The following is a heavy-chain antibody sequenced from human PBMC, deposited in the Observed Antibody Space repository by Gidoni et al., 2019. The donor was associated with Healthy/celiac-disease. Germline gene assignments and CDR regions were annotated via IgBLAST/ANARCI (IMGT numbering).Heavy chain of an antibody. Sequence: EVQLLESGGGLVQPGGSLRLSCAASGFTFSSDAMSGVRQAPGKGLELVSAISGSGGSTYYADSVKGRFTISRDNSKNTLYLQMNSLRAEDTAVYYCAKAHQLTHVVVTALVDYWGQGTLVTVSS. CDR1: GFTFSSDA. CDR2: ISGSGGST. CDR3: AKAHQLTHVVVTALVDY. J-gene: IGHJ4*02. D-gene: IGHD2-21*02. V-gene: IGHV3-23*01.